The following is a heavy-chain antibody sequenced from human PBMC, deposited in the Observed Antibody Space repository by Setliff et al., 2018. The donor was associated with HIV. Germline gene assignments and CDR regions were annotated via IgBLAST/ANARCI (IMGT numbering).Heavy chain of an antibody. Sequence: LRLSCAASGFTVSSNYMNWVRQAPGKGLEWVSILYGTGGTYYADSVKGRFTISRDSSKSTLYLQMNSLRAEDTAVYYCARLSLADDSSGWDDYWGQGTLVTVSS. CDR2: LYGTGGT. CDR1: GFTVSSNY. J-gene: IGHJ4*02. D-gene: IGHD6-19*01. V-gene: IGHV3-53*01. CDR3: ARLSLADDSSGWDDY.